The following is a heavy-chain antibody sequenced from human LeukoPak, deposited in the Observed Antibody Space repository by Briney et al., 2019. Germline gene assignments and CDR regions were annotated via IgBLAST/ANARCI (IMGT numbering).Heavy chain of an antibody. V-gene: IGHV1-69*04. D-gene: IGHD3-22*01. CDR2: IIPILGIA. J-gene: IGHJ4*02. CDR1: GGTFSSYA. CDR3: AREYDSSGYTNFDY. Sequence: GASVKVSCKASGGTFSSYAISWVRQAPGQGLEWMGRIIPILGIANYAQKFQGRVTITADKSTSTAYMELSNLRSEDTAVYYCAREYDSSGYTNFDYWGQGTLVTVSS.